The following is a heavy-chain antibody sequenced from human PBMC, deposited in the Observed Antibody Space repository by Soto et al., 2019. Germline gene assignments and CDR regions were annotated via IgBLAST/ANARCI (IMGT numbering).Heavy chain of an antibody. CDR3: ARPLGYCISTSCFNYGMDV. Sequence: ASVKVSCKASGGTFSSYAISWVRQAPGQGLERMGGIIPIFGTANYAQKFQGRVTITADESTSTAYMELSSLRSEDTAVYYCARPLGYCISTSCFNYGMDVWGQGTTVTVS. V-gene: IGHV1-69*13. J-gene: IGHJ6*02. CDR1: GGTFSSYA. CDR2: IIPIFGTA. D-gene: IGHD2-2*01.